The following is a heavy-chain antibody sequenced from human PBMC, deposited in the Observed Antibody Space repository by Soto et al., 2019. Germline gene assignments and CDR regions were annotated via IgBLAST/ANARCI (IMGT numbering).Heavy chain of an antibody. V-gene: IGHV3-23*01. CDR2: ISGSSGIT. J-gene: IGHJ6*02. D-gene: IGHD3-3*01. CDR3: AKHSAYDFTQNPYQTNGTDV. CDR1: GFTFFNYA. Sequence: PGGSLRLSCAASGFTFFNYAMSWVRQAPGKGLEWVSGISGSSGITDYADSVKGRFTISRDNSKNTMYMQMKSLRCEDAAVYYCAKHSAYDFTQNPYQTNGTDVWGQGTTV.